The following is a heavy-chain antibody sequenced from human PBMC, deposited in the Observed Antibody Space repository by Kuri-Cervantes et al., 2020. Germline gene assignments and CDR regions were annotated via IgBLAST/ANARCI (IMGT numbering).Heavy chain of an antibody. J-gene: IGHJ3*01. Sequence: GGSLRLSCAASGFTVSSNYMTWVRRAPGKGLEWVSVIYSGDSTYYADSVKGRFTISRDNSKNTVYLQMNSLRVEDTAVYYCARDLGGYSTRYDAFDVWGQGTMVTVSS. D-gene: IGHD2-21*01. V-gene: IGHV3-53*01. CDR3: ARDLGGYSTRYDAFDV. CDR2: IYSGDST. CDR1: GFTVSSNY.